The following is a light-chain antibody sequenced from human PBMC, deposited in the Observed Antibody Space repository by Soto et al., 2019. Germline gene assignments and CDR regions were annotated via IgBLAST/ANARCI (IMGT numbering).Light chain of an antibody. CDR1: SSNIGAGYD. CDR2: GNS. Sequence: QSVLTQPPSVSGAPGQRVTISCTGSSSNIGAGYDVHWYQQLPGTAPKLLIYGNSNRPSGVPDRFSGSNSGTSASLAITGLQAEEDADYYCQSYDSSLSGYVVFGGGTKLTVL. J-gene: IGLJ2*01. V-gene: IGLV1-40*01. CDR3: QSYDSSLSGYVV.